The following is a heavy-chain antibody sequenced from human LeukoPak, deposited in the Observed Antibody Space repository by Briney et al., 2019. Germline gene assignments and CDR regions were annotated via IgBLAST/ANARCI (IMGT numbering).Heavy chain of an antibody. CDR1: GGSISSSSYY. J-gene: IGHJ4*02. Sequence: SETLSLTCTVSGGSISSSSYYWGWIRQPPGKGLEWIGSIYYSGSTYYNPSLKSRVTISVDTSKNQFSLKLSSVTAADTAVYYCAKVQLGLQPSVNFDSWGQGSLVTVSS. CDR2: IYYSGST. D-gene: IGHD5-18*01. CDR3: AKVQLGLQPSVNFDS. V-gene: IGHV4-39*01.